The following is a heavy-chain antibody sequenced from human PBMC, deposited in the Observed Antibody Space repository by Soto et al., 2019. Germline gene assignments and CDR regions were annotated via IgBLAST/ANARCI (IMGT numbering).Heavy chain of an antibody. V-gene: IGHV3-48*02. CDR3: ARVFYSVAGTGGLDS. CDR1: GFTFSSYS. D-gene: IGHD6-19*01. Sequence: EVQLVESGGGLVQPGGSLGLSCAAPGFTFSSYSMNWVRQAPGKGLEGVSYISSSSSTIYYADSVKGRFTISRDNAKNSLYLQMNSLRDEDTAVYYCARVFYSVAGTGGLDSWGPGTLVTVSS. J-gene: IGHJ4*02. CDR2: ISSSSSTI.